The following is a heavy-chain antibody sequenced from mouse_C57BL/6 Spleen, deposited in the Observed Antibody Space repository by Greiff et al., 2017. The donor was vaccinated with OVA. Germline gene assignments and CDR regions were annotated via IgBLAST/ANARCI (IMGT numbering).Heavy chain of an antibody. J-gene: IGHJ3*01. CDR3: ARDDYDYAWFAY. CDR2: SRNKANDYTT. CDR1: GFTFSDFY. Sequence: EVQVVESGGGLVQSGRSLRLSCATSGFTFSDFYMEWVRQAPGKGLEWIAASRNKANDYTTEYSASVKGRFIVSRDTSQSILYIQMNALRAEDTAIYYCARDDYDYAWFAYWGQGTLVTVSA. D-gene: IGHD2-4*01. V-gene: IGHV7-1*01.